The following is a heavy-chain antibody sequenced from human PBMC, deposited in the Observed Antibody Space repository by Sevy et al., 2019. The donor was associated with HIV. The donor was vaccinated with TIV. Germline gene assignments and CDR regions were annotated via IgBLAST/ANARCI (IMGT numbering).Heavy chain of an antibody. J-gene: IGHJ4*02. D-gene: IGHD3-10*01. CDR3: ARGPGGPYDF. V-gene: IGHV3-53*01. CDR2: SDSGGQT. Sequence: GGSLRLSCAASGFTVSSIYMSWVRQAPGKGLEWGSFSDSGGQTYYADSVKGRFTISRKNSKNTLYLKVTSLRAEDTAVYYCARGPGGPYDFWGQGTLVTVSS. CDR1: GFTVSSIY.